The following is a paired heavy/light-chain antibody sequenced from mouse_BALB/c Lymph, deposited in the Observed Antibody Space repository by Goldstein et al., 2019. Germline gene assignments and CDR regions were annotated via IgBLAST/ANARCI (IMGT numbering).Light chain of an antibody. V-gene: IGKV4-68*01. Sequence: QIVLTQSPALMSASPGEKVTMTCSASSSVSYMYWYQQKPRSSPKPWIYLTSNLASGVPARFSGSGSGTSYSLTISSMEAEDAATYYCQQWSSNPPTFGGGTKLEIK. CDR2: LTS. J-gene: IGKJ2*01. CDR3: QQWSSNPPT. CDR1: SSVSY.
Heavy chain of an antibody. D-gene: IGHD1-2*01. CDR1: GYSITSDYA. Sequence: DVQLQESGPGLVKPSQSLSLTCTVTGYSITSDYAWNWIRQFPGNKLEWMGYISYSGSTSYNPSLKSRISITRDTSKNQFFLQLNSVTTEDTATYYCARSLFTTATYFDYWGQGTTLTVSS. J-gene: IGHJ2*01. CDR2: ISYSGST. V-gene: IGHV3-2*02. CDR3: ARSLFTTATYFDY.